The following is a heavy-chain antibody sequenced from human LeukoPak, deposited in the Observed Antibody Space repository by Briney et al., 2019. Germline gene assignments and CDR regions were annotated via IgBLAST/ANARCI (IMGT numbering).Heavy chain of an antibody. V-gene: IGHV4-4*07. CDR3: ARVEYDFWSGYPYWYFDL. D-gene: IGHD3-3*01. CDR1: GGSISSYY. J-gene: IGHJ2*01. CDR2: IYTSGST. Sequence: SETLSLTCTVSGGSISSYYWSWIRQPAGKGLEWIGRIYTSGSTNYNPSLKSRVTMSVDTSKNQFSLKLSSVTAADTAVYYCARVEYDFWSGYPYWYFDLWGRGTLVTVSS.